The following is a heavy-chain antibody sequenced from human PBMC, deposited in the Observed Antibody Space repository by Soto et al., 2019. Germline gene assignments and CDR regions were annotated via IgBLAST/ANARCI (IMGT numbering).Heavy chain of an antibody. J-gene: IGHJ5*02. V-gene: IGHV5-51*01. Sequence: PGASLTISCKGSGYSFTNYWIAWVRQMPGKGLEYMGIIYPSDSHTRYNPSFQGQVTISADKSINTAYLQWSSLRASDTAMYYCARHGFYGDYSSNYFDPWGQGTLVTVS. D-gene: IGHD4-17*01. CDR2: IYPSDSHT. CDR3: ARHGFYGDYSSNYFDP. CDR1: GYSFTNYW.